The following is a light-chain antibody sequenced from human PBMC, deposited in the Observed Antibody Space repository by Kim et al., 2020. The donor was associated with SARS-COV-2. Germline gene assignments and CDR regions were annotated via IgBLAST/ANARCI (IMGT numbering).Light chain of an antibody. CDR3: QQSDSMPRAWT. CDR2: GAS. Sequence: VGDRVIITCRASQSISTHLNWYQQKPGKAPKILIYGASTLQSGVPSRFSGSGSGTDFTFTITSLQLEDFATYYCQQSDSMPRAWTFGQGTKVEIK. V-gene: IGKV1-39*01. CDR1: QSISTH. J-gene: IGKJ1*01.